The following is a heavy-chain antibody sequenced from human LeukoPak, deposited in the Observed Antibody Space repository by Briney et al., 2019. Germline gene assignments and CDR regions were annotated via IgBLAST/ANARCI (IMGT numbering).Heavy chain of an antibody. V-gene: IGHV4-59*01. CDR2: IYYSGST. CDR3: ARVGPRFLGFDP. D-gene: IGHD3-3*01. CDR1: GGSISSYY. J-gene: IGHJ5*02. Sequence: NSSETLSLTCTVSGGSISSYYWSWIRQPPGKGLEWIGYIYYSGSTNYNPSLKSRVTISVDTSKNQFSLKLSSVTAADTAVYYCARVGPRFLGFDPWGQGTLVTVSS.